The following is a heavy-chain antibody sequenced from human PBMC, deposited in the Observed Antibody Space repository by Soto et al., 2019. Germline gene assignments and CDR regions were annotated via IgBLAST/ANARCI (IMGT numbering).Heavy chain of an antibody. CDR1: GFTFSSYG. V-gene: IGHV3-30*18. J-gene: IGHJ6*02. CDR2: ISYDGSNK. CDR3: AKVKGATTPATPRGSYYYGMDV. Sequence: GGSLRLSCAASGFTFSSYGMHWVRQAPGKGLEWVAVISYDGSNKYYADSVKGRFTISRDNSKNTLYLQMNSLRAEDTAVYYCAKVKGATTPATPRGSYYYGMDVWGQGTTVTVSS. D-gene: IGHD1-26*01.